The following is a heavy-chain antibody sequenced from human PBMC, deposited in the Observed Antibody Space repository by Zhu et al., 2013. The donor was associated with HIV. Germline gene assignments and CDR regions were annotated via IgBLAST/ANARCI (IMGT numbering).Heavy chain of an antibody. V-gene: IGHV1-2*02. Sequence: QVQLVQSGAEVKRPGASVQVSCKASGYTFTGYYLHWVRQAPGQGLEWMGWINPNSGATTYAQKFQDRGTMTRDTSISTAYMELSRLRSDDTAVYYCARDRGVIYDAFDIWAKGQWSPSLQ. J-gene: IGHJ3*02. CDR1: GYTFTGYY. D-gene: IGHD3-10*01. CDR2: INPNSGAT. CDR3: ARDRGVIYDAFDI.